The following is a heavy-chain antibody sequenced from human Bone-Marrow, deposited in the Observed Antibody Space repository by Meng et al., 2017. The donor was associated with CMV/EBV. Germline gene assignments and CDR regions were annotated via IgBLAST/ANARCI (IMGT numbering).Heavy chain of an antibody. D-gene: IGHD1-26*01. V-gene: IGHV3-73*01. CDR3: TRRVWDFGYYYGMDV. J-gene: IGHJ6*02. CDR1: GFTFSSYW. Sequence: GGSLRLSCAASGFTFSSYWMSWVRQASGKGLEWVGRIRSKANSYATAYAASVKGRFTISRDDSKNTAYLQMNSLKTEDTAVYYCTRRVWDFGYYYGMDVWGQGTTVTVSS. CDR2: IRSKANSYAT.